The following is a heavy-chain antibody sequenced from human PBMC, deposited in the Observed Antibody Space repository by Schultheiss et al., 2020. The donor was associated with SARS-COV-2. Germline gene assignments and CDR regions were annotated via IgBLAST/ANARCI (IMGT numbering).Heavy chain of an antibody. CDR3: ARETGYSSSCYGY. Sequence: SETLSLTCTVSGDSISSYYWSWIRQPPGKGLEWIGYIYYSGSTNYNPSLKSRVTISVHTSKKQFSLKLISVTAADTAVYYCARETGYSSSCYGYWGQGTLVTVSS. D-gene: IGHD6-13*01. CDR2: IYYSGST. J-gene: IGHJ4*02. V-gene: IGHV4-59*01. CDR1: GDSISSYY.